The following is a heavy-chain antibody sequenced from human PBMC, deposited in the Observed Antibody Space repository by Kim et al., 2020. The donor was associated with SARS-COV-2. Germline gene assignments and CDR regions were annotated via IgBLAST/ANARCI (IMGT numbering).Heavy chain of an antibody. CDR3: AREKPSGWPIDVGKFDP. D-gene: IGHD6-19*01. J-gene: IGHJ5*02. CDR2: ISSSSSYI. CDR1: GFTFSSYS. Sequence: GGSLRLSCAASGFTFSSYSMNWVRQAPGKGLEWVSSISSSSSYIYYADSVKGRFTISRDNAKNSLYLQMNSLRAEDTAVYYCAREKPSGWPIDVGKFDPWGQGTLVTVSS. V-gene: IGHV3-21*01.